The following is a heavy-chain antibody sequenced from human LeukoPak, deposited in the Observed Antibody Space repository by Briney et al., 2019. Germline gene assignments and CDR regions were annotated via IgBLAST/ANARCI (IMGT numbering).Heavy chain of an antibody. J-gene: IGHJ4*02. CDR3: ARNIFGVVTPLYFDY. CDR1: GFTFSSHG. Sequence: GGSLRLSCAASGFTFSSHGMTWVRQAPGKGPEWVSAISGSGNSIYYADSVKGRFTISRDNFKNILYLQMVSLRVEDTAVYYCARNIFGVVTPLYFDYWGQGTLVTVSS. V-gene: IGHV3-23*01. D-gene: IGHD3-3*01. CDR2: ISGSGNSI.